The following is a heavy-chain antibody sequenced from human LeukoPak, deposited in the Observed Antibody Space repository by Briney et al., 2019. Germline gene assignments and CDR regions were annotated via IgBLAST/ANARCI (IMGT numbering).Heavy chain of an antibody. D-gene: IGHD4-11*01. Sequence: SVKVSCKASGGTFSSYAISWVRQAPGQGLEWMGGIIPIFGTANYAQKFEGRVTITADESTSTAYMELSSLRSEDTAVYYCAGGRTTVTPYYYYMDVWGKGTTVTVSS. CDR1: GGTFSSYA. CDR2: IIPIFGTA. J-gene: IGHJ6*03. V-gene: IGHV1-69*01. CDR3: AGGRTTVTPYYYYMDV.